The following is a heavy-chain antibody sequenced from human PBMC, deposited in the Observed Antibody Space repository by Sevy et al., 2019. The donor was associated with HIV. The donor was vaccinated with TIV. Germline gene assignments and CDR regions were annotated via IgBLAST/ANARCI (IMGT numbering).Heavy chain of an antibody. Sequence: GGSLRLSCAASGFTFSNAWMSWVRQAPGKGLEWVGRIKSKTDGGTTDYAAPVKGRFTISRDDSKNTLYLQMNSLKTEDTAIYYCTRDSKKRGVSELLDYWGQGTLVTVSS. CDR1: GFTFSNAW. D-gene: IGHD3-10*01. V-gene: IGHV3-15*01. CDR2: IKSKTDGGTT. CDR3: TRDSKKRGVSELLDY. J-gene: IGHJ4*02.